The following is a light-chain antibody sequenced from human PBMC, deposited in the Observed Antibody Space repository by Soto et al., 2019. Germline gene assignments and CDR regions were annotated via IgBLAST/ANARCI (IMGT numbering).Light chain of an antibody. CDR2: AAS. Sequence: SHMTQSPSLLSASLGDRFTNTCRASQSISSYLNWYQQKKGKAPKXXIYAASSLQSGVPSRFSGSGYGTDFNLTISSLQTEDFATYYCQQSYSTPRTFGQGTKVDIK. CDR3: QQSYSTPRT. J-gene: IGKJ1*01. V-gene: IGKV1-39*01. CDR1: QSISSY.